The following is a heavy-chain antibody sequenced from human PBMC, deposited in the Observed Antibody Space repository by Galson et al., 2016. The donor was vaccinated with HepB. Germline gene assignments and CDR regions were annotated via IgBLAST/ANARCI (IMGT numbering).Heavy chain of an antibody. D-gene: IGHD3-9*01. CDR2: IYSGGST. J-gene: IGHJ2*01. CDR3: ARAQTWNNYFAYFDV. V-gene: IGHV3-53*01. CDR1: GFTVSSNY. Sequence: SLRLSCAASGFTVSSNYMSWVRQAPGKGLEWVSVIYSGGSTYYADSVKGRFTISRDNSKNTLYLQMSNLTVDDTGVYYCARAQTWNNYFAYFDVWGRGTLVTVSS.